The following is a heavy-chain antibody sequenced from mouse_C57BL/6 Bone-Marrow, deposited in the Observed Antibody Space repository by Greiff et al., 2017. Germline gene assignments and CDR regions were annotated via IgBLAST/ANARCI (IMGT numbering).Heavy chain of an antibody. CDR1: GFNIKDDY. D-gene: IGHD1-1*01. V-gene: IGHV14-4*01. CDR2: IDPENGDT. J-gene: IGHJ2*01. Sequence: EVKLEKSGAELVRPGASVKLSCTASGFNIKDDYMHWVKQRPEQGLEWIGWIDPENGDTEYASKFQGKATITADTSSNTAYLQLSSLTSEDTAVYYCTTVVHYWGQGTTLTVSS. CDR3: TTVVHY.